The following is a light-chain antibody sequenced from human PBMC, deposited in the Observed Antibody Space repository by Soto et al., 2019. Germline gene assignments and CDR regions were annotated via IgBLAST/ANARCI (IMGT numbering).Light chain of an antibody. CDR3: AAWDDSLSGQV. CDR1: SSNIGSNY. Sequence: QSALTQPPSASGTPGQRVTISCSGSSSNIGSNYVYWYQQLPGTAPKLLIYRNNQRPLGVPDRFSGSKSGTSASLAISGLRSEDEADYYCAAWDDSLSGQVFGGGTKVTVL. V-gene: IGLV1-47*01. CDR2: RNN. J-gene: IGLJ3*02.